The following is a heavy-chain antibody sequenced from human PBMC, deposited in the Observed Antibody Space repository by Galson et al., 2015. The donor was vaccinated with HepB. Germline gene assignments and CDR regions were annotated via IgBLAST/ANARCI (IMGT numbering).Heavy chain of an antibody. CDR2: ISSSSSYI. Sequence: SLRLSCAASGFTFSTYWMSWVRQAPGKGLEWVSSISSSSSYIYYADSVKGRFTISRDNAKNSLYLQMNSLRAEDTAVYYCARGGGSSHTFGDYYYGMDVWGQGTTVTVSS. V-gene: IGHV3-21*01. D-gene: IGHD6-6*01. CDR3: ARGGGSSHTFGDYYYGMDV. J-gene: IGHJ6*02. CDR1: GFTFSTYW.